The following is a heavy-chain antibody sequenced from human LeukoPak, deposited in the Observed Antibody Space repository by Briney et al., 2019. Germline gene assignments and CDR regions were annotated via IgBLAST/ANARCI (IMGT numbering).Heavy chain of an antibody. Sequence: GGSLRLSCAASGFTFSNYWMTWVRQAPGKGLEWVAHIKEDGGEKHYADPVKGRFTISRDNAKNSLYLQMNSLRAEDTAMYYCARGYSYGKAFDIWGQGTMVTVSS. CDR2: IKEDGGEK. CDR1: GFTFSNYW. V-gene: IGHV3-7*01. D-gene: IGHD5-18*01. J-gene: IGHJ3*02. CDR3: ARGYSYGKAFDI.